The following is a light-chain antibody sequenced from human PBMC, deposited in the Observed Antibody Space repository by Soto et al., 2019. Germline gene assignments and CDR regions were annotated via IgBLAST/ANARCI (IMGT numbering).Light chain of an antibody. CDR3: QQGKSLPLT. CDR2: LAS. CDR1: QGIDNW. J-gene: IGKJ4*01. Sequence: IQMTQSPSSVSASVGDRVTITCRASQGIDNWLAWYQQKPGQAPKLLIFLASRFQSGVPSRFSGRGSATDFTLTISSLQPEDFATYYCQQGKSLPLTFGGGTKVE. V-gene: IGKV1-12*01.